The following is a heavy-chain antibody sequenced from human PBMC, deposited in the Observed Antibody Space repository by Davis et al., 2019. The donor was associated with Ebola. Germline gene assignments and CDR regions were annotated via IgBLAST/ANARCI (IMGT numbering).Heavy chain of an antibody. J-gene: IGHJ3*02. D-gene: IGHD7-27*01. CDR2: ISGSGGST. CDR3: ARDPAWGALDI. Sequence: GESLKISCAASGFTFRSYAMSWVRQAPGKGLEWVSAISGSGGSTYYADSVKGRFTISRDNSKNTLYLQMDSLRHEDTALYYCARDPAWGALDIWGQGTMVTVSS. V-gene: IGHV3-23*01. CDR1: GFTFRSYA.